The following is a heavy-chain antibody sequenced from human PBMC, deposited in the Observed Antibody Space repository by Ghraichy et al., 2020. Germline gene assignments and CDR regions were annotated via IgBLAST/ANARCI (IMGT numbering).Heavy chain of an antibody. CDR2: INWNGGST. D-gene: IGHD1-1*01. CDR1: GFTFDDYG. J-gene: IGHJ6*03. Sequence: GGSLRLSCAASGFTFDDYGMSWVRQAPGKGLEWVSGINWNGGSTGYADSVKGRFTISRDNAKNSLYLQMNSLRAEDTALYHCARGSGTYYYYYMDVWGKGTTVTVSS. CDR3: ARGSGTYYYYYMDV. V-gene: IGHV3-20*01.